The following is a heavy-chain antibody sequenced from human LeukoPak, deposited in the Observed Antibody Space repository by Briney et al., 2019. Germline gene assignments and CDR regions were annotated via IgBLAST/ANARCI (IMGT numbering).Heavy chain of an antibody. J-gene: IGHJ4*02. CDR3: ARDLMGIAYRGAFYY. CDR1: GFTLSSYW. Sequence: AGGSLRLSCAASGFTLSSYWMSWVRQPPGKGLEWVANIKQDGSDKYYVDSVKGRFTISRDNAKNSLYLQMNSLRAEDTAVYYCARDLMGIAYRGAFYYWGQGTLVTVSS. CDR2: IKQDGSDK. V-gene: IGHV3-7*03. D-gene: IGHD6-13*01.